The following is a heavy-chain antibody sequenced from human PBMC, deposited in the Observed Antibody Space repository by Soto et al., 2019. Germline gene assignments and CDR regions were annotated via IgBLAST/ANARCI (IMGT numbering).Heavy chain of an antibody. CDR3: ARDTSRVYFDGSFVAFDI. J-gene: IGHJ3*02. Sequence: EVQLLESGGGLVQPGGSLRLSCTASGFIYSIYAMAWVRQAPGKGLEWVSAISGSGGETYYADSVKGRFTISRDNSKNTVYLHMTNLRADDTAVYYCARDTSRVYFDGSFVAFDIWGQGTMVTVSS. D-gene: IGHD1-26*01. V-gene: IGHV3-23*01. CDR1: GFIYSIYA. CDR2: ISGSGGET.